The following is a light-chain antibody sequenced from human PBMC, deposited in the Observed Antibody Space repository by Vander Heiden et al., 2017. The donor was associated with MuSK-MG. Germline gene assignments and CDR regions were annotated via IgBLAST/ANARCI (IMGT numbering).Light chain of an antibody. J-gene: IGLJ2*01. Sequence: SPELTQNPAVSFALGQTVRITCQGDSLISYYGSGYQQKPGQDLVVVIYGKKNRPSGIKDRFYGASSGNTASFTTTGAQAEDEADYYWNSQDSSGNKGVFGGGTKLTVL. CDR3: NSQDSSGNKGV. CDR2: GKK. CDR1: SLISYY. V-gene: IGLV3-19*01.